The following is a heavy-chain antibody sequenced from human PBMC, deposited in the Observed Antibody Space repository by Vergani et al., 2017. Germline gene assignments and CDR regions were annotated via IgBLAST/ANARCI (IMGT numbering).Heavy chain of an antibody. CDR1: GGSFSGYY. CDR3: ARGRGSRLYYYYMDV. Sequence: QVQLQQWGAGLLKPSETLSLTCAVYGGSFSGYYWSWIRQPPGKGLEWIGEINHSGSTNYNPSLKSRVTISVDTSKNQFSLKLSSVTAVDTAVYYCARGRGSRLYYYYMDVWGKGTTVTVSS. D-gene: IGHD2-2*01. CDR2: INHSGST. V-gene: IGHV4-34*01. J-gene: IGHJ6*03.